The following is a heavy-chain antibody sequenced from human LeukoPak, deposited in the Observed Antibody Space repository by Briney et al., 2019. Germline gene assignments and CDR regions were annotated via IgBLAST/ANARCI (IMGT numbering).Heavy chain of an antibody. Sequence: ASVKVSCKASGYTFTGYYMHWVRQAPGQGLEWMGWINPNSGGTNYAQKFQGRVTMTRDTSISTGYMELSRLRSDDTAVYYCARGFGELYYYYYYMDVWGKGTTVTVSS. CDR1: GYTFTGYY. CDR2: INPNSGGT. CDR3: ARGFGELYYYYYYMDV. J-gene: IGHJ6*03. V-gene: IGHV1-2*02. D-gene: IGHD3-10*01.